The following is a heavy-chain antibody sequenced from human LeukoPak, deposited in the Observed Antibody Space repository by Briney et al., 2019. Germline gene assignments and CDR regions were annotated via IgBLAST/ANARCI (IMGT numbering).Heavy chain of an antibody. CDR1: GFTFSSYS. Sequence: TGGSLRLSCAASGFTFSSYSMNWVRQAPGKGLEWVSSISSSSSYIYYADSVKGRFTISRDNAKNSLYLQMNSLRAEDTAVYYCARVYYDILTGYYIPYYYYYYMDVWGKGTTVTVSS. CDR2: ISSSSSYI. CDR3: ARVYYDILTGYYIPYYYYYYMDV. D-gene: IGHD3-9*01. J-gene: IGHJ6*03. V-gene: IGHV3-21*01.